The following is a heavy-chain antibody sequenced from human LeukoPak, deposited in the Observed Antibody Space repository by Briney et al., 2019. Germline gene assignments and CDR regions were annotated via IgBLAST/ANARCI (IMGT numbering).Heavy chain of an antibody. Sequence: ASVKVSCKASGYTFSAYYMHWVRQAPGQGLEWMGWISPNSGGTNYTQKFQGWVTMTRDTSISTAYMELSRLRSDDTAAYYCARRAAGPGAFDIWGQGTMVTVSS. CDR2: ISPNSGGT. CDR1: GYTFSAYY. J-gene: IGHJ3*02. V-gene: IGHV1-2*04. D-gene: IGHD6-25*01. CDR3: ARRAAGPGAFDI.